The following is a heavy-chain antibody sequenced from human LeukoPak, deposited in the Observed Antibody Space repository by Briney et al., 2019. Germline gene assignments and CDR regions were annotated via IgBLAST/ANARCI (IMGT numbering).Heavy chain of an antibody. Sequence: ASVKVSCKASGYTFTCYYMHWERQAPAQGLEWMGWINPNSSGTNYSHTFQGRVTITMDTSISTAYMELRMLSSDDTAVSCSARELTSGSDAFDIWGQGTMVTVCS. J-gene: IGHJ3*02. CDR1: GYTFTCYY. D-gene: IGHD3-10*01. CDR3: ARELTSGSDAFDI. V-gene: IGHV1-2*02. CDR2: INPNSSGT.